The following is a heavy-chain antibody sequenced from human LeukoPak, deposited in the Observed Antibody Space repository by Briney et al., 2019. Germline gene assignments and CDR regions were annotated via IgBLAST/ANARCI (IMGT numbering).Heavy chain of an antibody. D-gene: IGHD6-13*01. J-gene: IGHJ4*02. Sequence: PSETLSLTCTVSGGSISSHYWSWIRQPPGKGLEWIGYIYYSGSTNYNPSLKSRVTISVDTSKNQFSLKLSSVTAADTAVYYCARDRYSNPYYFDYWGQGTLVTVSS. CDR3: ARDRYSNPYYFDY. CDR1: GGSISSHY. CDR2: IYYSGST. V-gene: IGHV4-59*11.